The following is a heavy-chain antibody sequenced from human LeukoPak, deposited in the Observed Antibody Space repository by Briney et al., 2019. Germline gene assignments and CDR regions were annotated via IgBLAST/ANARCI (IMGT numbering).Heavy chain of an antibody. CDR1: GFTFSSYC. D-gene: IGHD5-18*01. V-gene: IGHV3-30*18. Sequence: GSLRLSCAASGFTFSSYCMHWVRQAPGKGLEWVAVISYDGSNKYYADSVKGRFTISRDNSKNTLYLQMNSLRAEDTAVYYCAKDSYRYGYEAFDYWGQGTLVTVSS. J-gene: IGHJ4*02. CDR2: ISYDGSNK. CDR3: AKDSYRYGYEAFDY.